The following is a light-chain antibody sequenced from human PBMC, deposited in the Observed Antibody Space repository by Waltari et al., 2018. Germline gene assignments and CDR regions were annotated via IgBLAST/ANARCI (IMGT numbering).Light chain of an antibody. CDR3: QSYDNSLSSPWV. CDR2: GNN. J-gene: IGLJ3*02. Sequence: QSVLTQPPSVSGAPGTRVTISCTGSSSNIGAGYGVHSYQHFPGTAPKLLIYGNNKRPSGVPDRFSGSKSGTSASLAITGLQADDEADYYCQSYDNSLSSPWVFGGGTKLTVL. V-gene: IGLV1-40*01. CDR1: SSNIGAGYG.